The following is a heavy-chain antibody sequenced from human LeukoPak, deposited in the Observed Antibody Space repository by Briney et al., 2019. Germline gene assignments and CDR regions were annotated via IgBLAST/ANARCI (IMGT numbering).Heavy chain of an antibody. Sequence: PSETLSLTCAVSGNSTSSGYYWGWIRQPPGKGLEWIGTIYHSGSTSYNPSLKSRVTISVDTSGNQFSLRLSSVTAADTAVYYCARESDSGGFSNYWGQGILVTVSS. J-gene: IGHJ4*02. CDR1: GNSTSSGYY. CDR3: ARESDSGGFSNY. D-gene: IGHD3-22*01. CDR2: IYHSGST. V-gene: IGHV4-38-2*01.